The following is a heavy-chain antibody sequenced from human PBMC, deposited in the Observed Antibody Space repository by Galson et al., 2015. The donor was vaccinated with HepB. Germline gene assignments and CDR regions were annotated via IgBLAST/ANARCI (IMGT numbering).Heavy chain of an antibody. D-gene: IGHD2-8*01. CDR1: GVSISGGQYY. J-gene: IGHJ3*02. Sequence: SLTCAVSGVSISGGQYYWGWIRQSPAKGLDWIGSIYFGGRTYFSPSFQSRVAMSVDTSKNRLSLTLRSVTAADTAVYYCARPLVLNGRFTPGVGPFHIWGYGTMVTVSA. CDR2: IYFGGRT. CDR3: ARPLVLNGRFTPGVGPFHI. V-gene: IGHV4-39*01.